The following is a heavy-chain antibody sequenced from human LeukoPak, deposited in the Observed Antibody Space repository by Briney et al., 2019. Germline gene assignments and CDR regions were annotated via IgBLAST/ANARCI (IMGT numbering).Heavy chain of an antibody. V-gene: IGHV1-18*01. J-gene: IGHJ4*02. CDR1: GYTFTRYG. D-gene: IGHD1-7*01. CDR2: ISASNGNT. CDR3: ARDHSNWNYAPDF. Sequence: ASVKVSCKASGYTFTRYGVSWVRQAPGQGLQWLGWISASNGNTNYAQKFRGRVTMSTDTTSNTVYMDVRSLTSDDAAVYYCARDHSNWNYAPDFWGQGTLVIVSS.